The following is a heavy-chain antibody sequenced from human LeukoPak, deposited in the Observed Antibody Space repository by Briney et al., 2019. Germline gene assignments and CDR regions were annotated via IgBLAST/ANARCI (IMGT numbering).Heavy chain of an antibody. CDR3: GRTANFPDCFDP. D-gene: IGHD2-21*02. CDR1: GGSFSGYY. CDR2: INHSGST. J-gene: IGHJ5*02. V-gene: IGHV4-34*01. Sequence: SETLSLTCAVYGGSFSGYYWSWIRQPPGKGLEWIGEINHSGSTNYNPSLKNRVTISVDTSKNQFSLKLSSVTAADTAVYYCGRTANFPDCFDPWGQGPWSPSPQ.